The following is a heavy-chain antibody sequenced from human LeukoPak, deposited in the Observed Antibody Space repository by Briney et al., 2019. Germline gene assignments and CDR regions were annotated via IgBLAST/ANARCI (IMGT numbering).Heavy chain of an antibody. J-gene: IGHJ4*02. V-gene: IGHV1-18*01. CDR3: ARDLRYTIFGVVTNPVDY. D-gene: IGHD3-3*01. CDR2: ISAYNGNT. Sequence: ASVKVSCKASGYTFTSYGISWVRQAPGQGLEWMGWISAYNGNTNYAQKLQGRVTMTTDTSTSTAYMELRSLRSDDTAVYYCARDLRYTIFGVVTNPVDYWGQGTLVTVSS. CDR1: GYTFTSYG.